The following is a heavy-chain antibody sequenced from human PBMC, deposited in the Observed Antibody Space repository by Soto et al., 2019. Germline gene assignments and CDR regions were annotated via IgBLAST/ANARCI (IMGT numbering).Heavy chain of an antibody. Sequence: GGSLRLSCAASGFTFRSHWMSWVRQAPGKGLEWVANIKQDGGEKYYVDSVKGRVTISRDNAKNSLYLQMNSPRAEDTAVYYCARADYYDSSGYYCGNWGQGTLVTVSS. J-gene: IGHJ4*02. V-gene: IGHV3-7*04. CDR1: GFTFRSHW. D-gene: IGHD3-22*01. CDR3: ARADYYDSSGYYCGN. CDR2: IKQDGGEK.